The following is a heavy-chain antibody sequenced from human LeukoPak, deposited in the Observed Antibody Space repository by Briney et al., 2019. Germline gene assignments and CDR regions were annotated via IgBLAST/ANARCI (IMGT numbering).Heavy chain of an antibody. D-gene: IGHD6-19*01. Sequence: PGGSLRLSCAASGFTFTSYDMHWVRQAPGKGLEWVAVISYDGSNKYYADSVKGRFTISRDNSKNTVHLQMNSLRAEDTAVYYCASWPVGWYGEDSWGQGTLVTVSS. CDR1: GFTFTSYD. CDR3: ASWPVGWYGEDS. V-gene: IGHV3-30-3*01. CDR2: ISYDGSNK. J-gene: IGHJ5*01.